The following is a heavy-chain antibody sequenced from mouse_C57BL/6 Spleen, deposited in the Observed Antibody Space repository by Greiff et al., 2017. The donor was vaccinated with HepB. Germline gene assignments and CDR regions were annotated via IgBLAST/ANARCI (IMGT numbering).Heavy chain of an antibody. D-gene: IGHD1-1*01. Sequence: QVQLQQSGAELVKPGASVKISCKASGYAFSSYWMNWVKQRPGKGLEWIGQIYPGDGDTTYNGKFKGKATLTADKSSSTAYMQLSSLTSEDSAVYFCARENYYGSSQGPFAYWGQGTLVTVSA. CDR2: IYPGDGDT. CDR3: ARENYYGSSQGPFAY. V-gene: IGHV1-80*01. CDR1: GYAFSSYW. J-gene: IGHJ3*01.